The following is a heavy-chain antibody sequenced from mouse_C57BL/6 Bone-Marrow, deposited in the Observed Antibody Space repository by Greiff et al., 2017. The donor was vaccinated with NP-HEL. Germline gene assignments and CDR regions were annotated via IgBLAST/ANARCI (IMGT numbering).Heavy chain of an antibody. CDR2: IYPGDGDT. CDR1: GYAFSSYW. Sequence: QVQLQQSGAELVKPGASVKISCKASGYAFSSYWMNWVKQRPGKGLEWIGQIYPGDGDTNYNGKFKGKATLTADKSSSTAYMQLSSLTSEDSAVYFCARTPHYYDIDYWGQGTTLTVSS. J-gene: IGHJ2*01. D-gene: IGHD1-2*01. CDR3: ARTPHYYDIDY. V-gene: IGHV1-80*01.